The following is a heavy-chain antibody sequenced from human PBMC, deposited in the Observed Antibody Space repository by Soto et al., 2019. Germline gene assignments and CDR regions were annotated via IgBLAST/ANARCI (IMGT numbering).Heavy chain of an antibody. CDR3: ASARHYSIEV. CDR1: VCTCSNWV. Sequence: VESRRRSCSFCVCTCSNWVIHLFRQAPGKWLLWVSHINIYCISTNYADFVKGRFTIARDNEKNTVYLQMNSLRAEDTAVYYCASARHYSIEVCGKGNTVNVSS. CDR2: INIYCIST. V-gene: IGHV3-74*01. J-gene: IGHJ6*03.